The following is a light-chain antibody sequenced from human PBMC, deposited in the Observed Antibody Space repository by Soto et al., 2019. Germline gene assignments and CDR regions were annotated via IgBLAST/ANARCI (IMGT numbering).Light chain of an antibody. J-gene: IGKJ5*01. CDR3: QQRNVWPPVT. V-gene: IGKV3-11*01. CDR2: GAF. CDR1: QSVSSN. Sequence: EIVVTQSPVTLSVSPGERVTLSCRASQSVSSNLAWYQQRPGQAPRLLIYGAFNRATGIPARFSGSGSGTDFTLTISSLEPEDSAVYYCQQRNVWPPVTFGQGTRLEIK.